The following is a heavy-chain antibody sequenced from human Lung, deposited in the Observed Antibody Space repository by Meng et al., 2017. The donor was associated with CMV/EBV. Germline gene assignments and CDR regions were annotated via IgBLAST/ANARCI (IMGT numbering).Heavy chain of an antibody. V-gene: IGHV3-15*01. Sequence: EXQLVEXXXGWVKPGXSLRLSXSGSGTGFIFSNLWINWVRQAPGKGLEWVGRIKSKFDGETTDYAAPVKGRFTISRDDSRNTLYLYMNSLKTEDTAVYYCTTDRPRSGGKTHDYWGQGTLVTVAS. J-gene: IGHJ4*02. CDR3: TTDRPRSGGKTHDY. CDR1: GTGFIFSNLW. CDR2: IKSKFDGETT. D-gene: IGHD4-23*01.